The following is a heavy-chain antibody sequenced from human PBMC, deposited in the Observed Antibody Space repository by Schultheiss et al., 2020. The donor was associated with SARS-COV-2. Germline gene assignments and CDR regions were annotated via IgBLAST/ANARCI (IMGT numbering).Heavy chain of an antibody. CDR1: GFTVSSNH. Sequence: GGSLRLSCAASGFTVSSNHMNWVRQAPGKGLEWVSVIYSCGSTYYADSVKGRFTISRDNSKNTLYLQMNSLRAEDTAVYYCARETAAEAFFDYWGQGTLVTVSS. CDR3: ARETAAEAFFDY. J-gene: IGHJ4*02. D-gene: IGHD6-13*01. V-gene: IGHV3-66*03. CDR2: IYSCGST.